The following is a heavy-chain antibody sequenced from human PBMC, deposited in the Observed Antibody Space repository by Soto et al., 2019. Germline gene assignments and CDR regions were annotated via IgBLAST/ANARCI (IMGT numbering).Heavy chain of an antibody. CDR1: GFTFSSYA. CDR3: AKSPLLVVPAAMRTLYGMDV. CDR2: ISGSGGST. J-gene: IGHJ6*02. V-gene: IGHV3-23*01. Sequence: GGSLRLSCAASGFTFSSYAMSWVRQAPGKGLEWVSAISGSGGSTYYADSVKGRFTISRDNSKNTLYLQMNSLRAEDTAVYYCAKSPLLVVPAAMRTLYGMDVWGQGTTVTVSS. D-gene: IGHD2-2*01.